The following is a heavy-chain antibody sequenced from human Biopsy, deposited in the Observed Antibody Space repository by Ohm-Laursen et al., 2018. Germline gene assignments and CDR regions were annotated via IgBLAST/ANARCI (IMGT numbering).Heavy chain of an antibody. J-gene: IGHJ5*02. CDR3: TRGGYYYDSLAYYYWFDP. D-gene: IGHD3-22*01. Sequence: ASVKVSGKASGYTFTGYHVHWVRQAPGQGLEWMGWINAKTGDTNYAQKFQGRVTMTRDTSISTAYVDLSSLRSDDTAVYYCTRGGYYYDSLAYYYWFDPWGQGTLVTVSS. V-gene: IGHV1-2*02. CDR1: GYTFTGYH. CDR2: INAKTGDT.